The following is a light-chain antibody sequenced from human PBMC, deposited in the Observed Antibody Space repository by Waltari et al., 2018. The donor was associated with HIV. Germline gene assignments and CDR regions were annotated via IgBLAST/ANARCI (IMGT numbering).Light chain of an antibody. CDR1: ALSKQY. J-gene: IGLJ2*01. CDR2: KDT. V-gene: IGLV3-25*03. CDR3: QSSDTTASHEL. Sequence: SRDLTQPPSVSVSPGQTPRITCSGDALSKQYSYWYQQKAGQAPVLVIFKDTERPSGIPERFSASSSGTTVTLTITSVEAEDEAEYFCQSSDTTASHELFGGGTKLTVL.